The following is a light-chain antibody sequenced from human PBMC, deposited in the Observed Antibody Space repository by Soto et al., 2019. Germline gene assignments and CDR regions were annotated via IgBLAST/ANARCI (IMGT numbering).Light chain of an antibody. J-gene: IGKJ5*01. CDR1: QSVTTY. CDR3: QQRSDWPLT. Sequence: IVLTQSPATLSLSPWERATLSCRASQSVTTYLAWYQQKPGQAPRLLIYDASSRATGIPARFSGSGSGTDFTLTISSLEPEDFAVYYCQQRSDWPLTFGQGTRLDIK. V-gene: IGKV3-11*01. CDR2: DAS.